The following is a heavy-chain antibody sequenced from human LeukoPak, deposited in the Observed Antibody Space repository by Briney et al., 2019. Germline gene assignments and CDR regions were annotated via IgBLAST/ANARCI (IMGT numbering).Heavy chain of an antibody. Sequence: SETLSLTCAVSGGSISSGKWWSWVRQPPGKGLEWIGEIHHSGSTTYNASLKSRVTISVDKSKNQFSLKLSSVTAADTAVYYCARDGLAEIANAFDIWGQGTMVTVSS. CDR3: ARDGLAEIANAFDI. CDR2: IHHSGST. D-gene: IGHD5-24*01. CDR1: GGSISSGKW. V-gene: IGHV4-4*02. J-gene: IGHJ3*02.